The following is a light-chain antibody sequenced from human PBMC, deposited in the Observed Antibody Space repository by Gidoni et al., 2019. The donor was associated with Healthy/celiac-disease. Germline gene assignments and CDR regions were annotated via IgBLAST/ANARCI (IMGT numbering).Light chain of an antibody. V-gene: IGKV3-15*01. CDR3: QQYNNWPPIT. J-gene: IGKJ5*01. Sequence: EVVLTHSTATLSLSPGERATLSCRASPGVSSNLAWYQQKPGQAPRLLIYGASTRATGIPARFSGSGSGTEFTLTISSLQSEDFAVYYCQQYNNWPPITFGQXTRLEIK. CDR2: GAS. CDR1: PGVSSN.